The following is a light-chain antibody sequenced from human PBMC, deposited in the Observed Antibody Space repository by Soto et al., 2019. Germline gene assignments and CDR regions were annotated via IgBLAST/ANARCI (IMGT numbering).Light chain of an antibody. Sequence: EIVLTQSPATLFLSQGERPTLSCRAIQRVTSSLAWYQQKPGQAPSLLIYDASTRATGIPARFSGSGSGTDFALTISSLEPEDFAVYYCQQRSSWPPTFGQGTKVEIK. CDR2: DAS. CDR1: QRVTSS. V-gene: IGKV3-11*01. CDR3: QQRSSWPPT. J-gene: IGKJ1*01.